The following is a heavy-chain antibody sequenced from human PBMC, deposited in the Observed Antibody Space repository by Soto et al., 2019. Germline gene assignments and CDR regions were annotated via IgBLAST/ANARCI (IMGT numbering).Heavy chain of an antibody. V-gene: IGHV4-34*01. CDR1: GGSFSGYY. D-gene: IGHD3-10*01. J-gene: IGHJ4*02. CDR2: INHSGST. CDR3: ARVRFTYVSGNYYSYYFDY. Sequence: ASETLSLTCAVYGGSFSGYYWSWIRQPPGKGLEWIGEINHSGSTNYNPSLKSRVTISVDTPKNHFSLQLSSVTAADTAVYYCARVRFTYVSGNYYSYYFDYWGQGTLVTVSS.